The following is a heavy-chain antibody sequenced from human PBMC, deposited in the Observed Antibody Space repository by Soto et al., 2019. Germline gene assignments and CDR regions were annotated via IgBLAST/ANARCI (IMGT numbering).Heavy chain of an antibody. CDR3: ARAAKLELDYYYGMDV. Sequence: PSQTLSLTCAISGDSVSSNSAAWNWIRQSPSRGLEWLGRTYYRSKWYNDYAVSVKSRITINPDTSKNQFSLQLNSVTPEDTAVYYCARAAKLELDYYYGMDVWGQGTTVTVSS. D-gene: IGHD1-7*01. CDR1: GDSVSSNSAA. V-gene: IGHV6-1*01. J-gene: IGHJ6*02. CDR2: TYYRSKWYN.